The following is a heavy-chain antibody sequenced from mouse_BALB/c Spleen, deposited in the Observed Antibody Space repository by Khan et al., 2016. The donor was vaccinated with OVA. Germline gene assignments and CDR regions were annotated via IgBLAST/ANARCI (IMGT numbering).Heavy chain of an antibody. CDR2: INTYTGEP. V-gene: IGHV9-3-1*01. CDR1: GYTFTNYG. Sequence: QSQLVQSGPELKKPGETVKISCKASGYTFTNYGMNWVKQAPGKGLKWMGWINTYTGEPTYADDFKGRFAFSLETSASTAYLQINNLNNEDTATXFCARMKPYWYFVVWCAGTTVTISS. CDR3: ARMKPYWYFVV. J-gene: IGHJ1*01.